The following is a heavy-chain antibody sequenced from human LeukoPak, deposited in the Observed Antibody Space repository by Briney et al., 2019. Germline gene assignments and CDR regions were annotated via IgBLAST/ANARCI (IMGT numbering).Heavy chain of an antibody. J-gene: IGHJ4*02. CDR3: AKDSLQAGKPSYYFDY. CDR2: ISSSSSYI. Sequence: GGSLRLSCAASGFTFSRFAMSWVRQAPGKGLEWVSSISSSSSYIYYADSVKGRFTISRDNAKNSLYLQMNSLRAEDTAVYYCAKDSLQAGKPSYYFDYWGQGTLVTVSS. CDR1: GFTFSRFA. D-gene: IGHD3-10*01. V-gene: IGHV3-21*01.